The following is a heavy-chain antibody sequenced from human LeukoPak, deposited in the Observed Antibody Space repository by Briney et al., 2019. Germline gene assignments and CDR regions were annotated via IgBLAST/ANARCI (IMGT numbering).Heavy chain of an antibody. CDR2: ISGSGVST. J-gene: IGHJ6*03. CDR1: GFTFSGFA. CDR3: AKDRFVHIWFGQGYVDV. D-gene: IGHD3-10*01. V-gene: IGHV3-23*01. Sequence: TGGSLRLSCAASGFTFSGFAMSWVRQAPGKGLDWVAVISGSGVSTDYADSVKGRFTISRDNSKNTLYLQMNSLRAEDTAVYYYAKDRFVHIWFGQGYVDVWGKGTTVIVSS.